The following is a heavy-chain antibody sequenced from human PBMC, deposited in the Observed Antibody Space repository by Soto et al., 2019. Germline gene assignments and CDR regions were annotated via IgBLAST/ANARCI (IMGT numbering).Heavy chain of an antibody. D-gene: IGHD3-9*01. CDR2: IYYSGST. J-gene: IGHJ3*02. Sequence: QVQLQESGPGLVKPSQTLSLTCTVSGGSISSGGYYWSWIRQHPGKGLEWIGYIYYSGSTYYNPSLKSRVTISVDTSKNQFSLKLSSVTAADTAVYYCATSGIGNYDILTADDAFDIWGQGTMVTVSS. V-gene: IGHV4-31*03. CDR1: GGSISSGGYY. CDR3: ATSGIGNYDILTADDAFDI.